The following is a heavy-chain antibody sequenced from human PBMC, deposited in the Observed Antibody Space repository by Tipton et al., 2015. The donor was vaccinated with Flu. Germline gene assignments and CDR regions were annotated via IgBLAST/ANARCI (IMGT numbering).Heavy chain of an antibody. CDR1: GYSISSGYY. CDR3: ARVDCSGGSCYWSGWFDP. V-gene: IGHV4-38-2*01. CDR2: IYHSGST. D-gene: IGHD2-15*01. J-gene: IGHJ5*02. Sequence: TLSLTCAVSGYSISSGYYWGWIRQPPGKGLEWIGSIYHSGSTYYNPSLKSRVTISVDTSKNQFSLKLSSVTAADTAVYYCARVDCSGGSCYWSGWFDPWGQGTLVTVSS.